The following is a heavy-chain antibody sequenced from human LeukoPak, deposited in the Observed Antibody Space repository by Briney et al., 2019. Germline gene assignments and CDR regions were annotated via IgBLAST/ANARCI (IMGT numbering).Heavy chain of an antibody. D-gene: IGHD4/OR15-4a*01. J-gene: IGHJ4*02. Sequence: GGSLRLSCAASGFSLSISWMHGVRQTPGKGLVWVSRINSDGSTTSYEDSVKGRFTISRDNAKNTLYLQMNSLRADDTAVYYCASGAFSGYWGQGTLLTVSS. CDR2: INSDGSTT. V-gene: IGHV3-74*01. CDR3: ASGAFSGY. CDR1: GFSLSISW.